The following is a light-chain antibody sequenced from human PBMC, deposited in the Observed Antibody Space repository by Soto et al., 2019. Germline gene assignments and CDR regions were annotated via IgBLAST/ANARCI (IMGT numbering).Light chain of an antibody. J-gene: IGKJ5*01. CDR2: GAS. CDR3: LHCYSIPHCP. CDR1: QGMSTW. Sequence: DIQMTQTPSAVSASVGCRFTITCRGSQGMSTWLAWYQQKPGKAPKLMVYGASSLQSGVPSRFSGSRAGAEFTSIIGSLQRCAFAHYFYLHCYSIPHCPFVQGTRLEIK. V-gene: IGKV1-12*01.